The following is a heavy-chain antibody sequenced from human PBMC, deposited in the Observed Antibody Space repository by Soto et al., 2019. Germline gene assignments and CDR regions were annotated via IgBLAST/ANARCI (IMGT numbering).Heavy chain of an antibody. Sequence: SETLSLTXAVSGYSISSGYYWGWIRQPPGKGLEWIGSIYHSGSTYYNPSLKSRVTISVDTSKNQFSLKLSSVTAADTAVYYCAVVSPTASIDYWGQGTLVTVSS. V-gene: IGHV4-38-2*01. J-gene: IGHJ4*02. D-gene: IGHD2-15*01. CDR3: AVVSPTASIDY. CDR1: GYSISSGYY. CDR2: IYHSGST.